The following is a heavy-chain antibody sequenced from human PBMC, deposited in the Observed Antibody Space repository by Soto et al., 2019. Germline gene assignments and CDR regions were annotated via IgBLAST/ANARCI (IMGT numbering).Heavy chain of an antibody. V-gene: IGHV4-59*08. CDR1: GGSISSYY. CDR2: IYYSGST. J-gene: IGHJ4*02. CDR3: ARLLGGTVDY. D-gene: IGHD6-6*01. Sequence: SETLSLTCTVSGGSISSYYWSWIRQPPGKGLEWIGYIYYSGSTNYNPSLKSRVTISVDTSKNQFSLKLSSVTAADTAVYYCARLLGGTVDYWGQGTLVTVSS.